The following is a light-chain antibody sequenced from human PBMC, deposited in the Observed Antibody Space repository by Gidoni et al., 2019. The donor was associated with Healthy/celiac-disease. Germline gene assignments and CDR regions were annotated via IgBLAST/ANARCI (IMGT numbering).Light chain of an antibody. CDR1: QSVSSN. J-gene: IGKJ1*01. CDR3: QQYNNWPRT. CDR2: GAS. Sequence: EIVITQSPATLTVSPGERATLSCRASQSVSSNLAWYQQKPGQTPRLLIYGASTRATGIPARCRGSGSGTEFTLTISSLQSEDFAVYYCQQYNNWPRTFGQGTKVEIK. V-gene: IGKV3-15*01.